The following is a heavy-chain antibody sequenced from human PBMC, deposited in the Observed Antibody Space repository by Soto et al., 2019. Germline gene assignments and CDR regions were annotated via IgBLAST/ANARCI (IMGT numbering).Heavy chain of an antibody. V-gene: IGHV3-21*01. CDR1: GFTFSSYS. Sequence: EVQLVESGGGLVKPGGSLRLSCAASGFTFSSYSMNWVRQAPGKGLEWVSSISSSSSYIYYADSVKGRFTISRDNAKNSLYLQMNSLRAEDTAVYYCAGAYGYGLGWYFDLWVRRTPVTDSS. CDR3: AGAYGYGLGWYFDL. CDR2: ISSSSSYI. D-gene: IGHD7-27*01. J-gene: IGHJ2*01.